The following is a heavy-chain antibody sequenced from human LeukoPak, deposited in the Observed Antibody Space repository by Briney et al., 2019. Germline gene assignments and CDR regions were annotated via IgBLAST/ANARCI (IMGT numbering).Heavy chain of an antibody. V-gene: IGHV3-23*01. D-gene: IGHD4-17*01. Sequence: PGGSLRLSCAASGFTFSSYAMSWVRQAPGKGLEWVSAISGSGGSTYYADSVKGRFTISRDNSKNTLYLQMNSLRAEDTAVYYCAKDREDGDYLFTTFDYWGQGALVTVSS. CDR2: ISGSGGST. CDR3: AKDREDGDYLFTTFDY. J-gene: IGHJ4*02. CDR1: GFTFSSYA.